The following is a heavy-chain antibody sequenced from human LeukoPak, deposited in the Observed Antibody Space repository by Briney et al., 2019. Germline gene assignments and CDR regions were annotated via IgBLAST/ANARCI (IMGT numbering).Heavy chain of an antibody. V-gene: IGHV4-30-4*01. CDR2: IYYSGST. Sequence: SQTLSLTCTVSGDSFSSGDYYWSWIRQPPGKGLEWIVYIYYSGSTYYNPSLKSRVTISVDTSKNQFSLKVSSVTAADTAVYYWARDRNYGDSTYDAFDIWGQGTMVTVSS. D-gene: IGHD4-17*01. CDR3: ARDRNYGDSTYDAFDI. CDR1: GDSFSSGDYY. J-gene: IGHJ3*02.